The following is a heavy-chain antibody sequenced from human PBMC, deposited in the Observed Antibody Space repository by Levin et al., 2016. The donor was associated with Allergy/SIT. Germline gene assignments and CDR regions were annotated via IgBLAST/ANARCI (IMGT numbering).Heavy chain of an antibody. CDR3: ATVHCTGSSCYYSYYYYMAV. J-gene: IGHJ6*03. V-gene: IGHV4-39*01. CDR2: IYYRGST. CDR1: GGSISSSSYH. Sequence: PSETLSLTCTVSGGSISSSSYHWGWIRQPPGKGLEWIGSIYYRGSTYYTPSLKSRVTISVDTSKNQFSLKLSSVTAADTAVYYCATVHCTGSSCYYSYYYYMAVWGKGTTVTVSS. D-gene: IGHD2-15*01.